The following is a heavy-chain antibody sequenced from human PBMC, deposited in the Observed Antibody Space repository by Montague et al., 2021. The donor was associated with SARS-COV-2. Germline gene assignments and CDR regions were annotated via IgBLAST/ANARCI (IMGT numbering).Heavy chain of an antibody. Sequence: SETLSLTCTVSGGSISGSSYYWGWIRQPPGKGLEWIGSIYYSGSTYYNPSLKSRVTISVDTSKNQFSLKLSSVTAADTAVYYCASQVPDFWSGIDYWGQGTLVTVSS. V-gene: IGHV4-39*07. D-gene: IGHD3-3*01. CDR3: ASQVPDFWSGIDY. CDR2: IYYSGST. CDR1: GGSISGSSYY. J-gene: IGHJ4*02.